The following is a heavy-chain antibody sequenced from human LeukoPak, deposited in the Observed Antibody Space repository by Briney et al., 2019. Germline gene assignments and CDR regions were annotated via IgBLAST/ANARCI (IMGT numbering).Heavy chain of an antibody. J-gene: IGHJ4*02. CDR3: ARGTNFDY. CDR2: ISYDGSNK. CDR1: GFTFSSYA. V-gene: IGHV3-30*04. D-gene: IGHD1-14*01. Sequence: GGSLRLSCAASGFTFSSYAMHWVLQAPGKGLEWVAVISYDGSNKYYADSVKGRFTISRDNSKNTLYLQMNSLRAEDTAVYYCARGTNFDYWGQGTLVTVSS.